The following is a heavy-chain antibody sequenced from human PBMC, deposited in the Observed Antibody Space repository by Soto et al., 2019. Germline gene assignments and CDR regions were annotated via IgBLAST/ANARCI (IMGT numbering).Heavy chain of an antibody. CDR1: GGPFISYA. CDR2: IIPIFGTA. CDR3: AGRGGTIFPVAWGVYYYGMDV. Sequence: SVKVACTASGGPFISYAIIWVRQAPGQGLEWMGGIIPIFGTANYAQKFQGRVTITADKSTSTAYMELSSLRSEDTAVYYCAGRGGTIFPVAWGVYYYGMDVWGQGTTVTVSS. D-gene: IGHD3-3*01. V-gene: IGHV1-69*06. J-gene: IGHJ6*02.